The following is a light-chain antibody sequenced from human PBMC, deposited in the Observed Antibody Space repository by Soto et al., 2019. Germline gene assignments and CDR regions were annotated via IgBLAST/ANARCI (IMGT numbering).Light chain of an antibody. CDR2: AAS. V-gene: IGKV1-39*01. CDR1: QSISSD. CDR3: QQGNSFPLT. Sequence: DIQMTQSPSSLSASVGDRVTITCRAGQSISSDLNWYQQKPGKTPKLLIFAASSLQSGVPSRFSGSGSGTDFTLTISSLQPEDFATYYCQQGNSFPLTFGPGTRVDIK. J-gene: IGKJ3*01.